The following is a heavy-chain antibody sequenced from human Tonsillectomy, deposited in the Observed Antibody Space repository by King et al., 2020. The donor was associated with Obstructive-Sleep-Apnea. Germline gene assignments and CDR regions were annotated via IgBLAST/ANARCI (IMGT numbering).Heavy chain of an antibody. CDR3: ARDRVKDYYGSGSFT. J-gene: IGHJ4*02. V-gene: IGHV4-39*07. D-gene: IGHD3-10*01. Sequence: QLQESGPRLVKPSETLSLTCTGSGGSISSSSYYWGWIRQPPGKGLEWIGSIYYSGSTYYNPSLKSRVTISVDTSKNQFSLKLSSVTAADTAVYYCARDRVKDYYGSGSFTWGQGTLVTVSS. CDR2: IYYSGST. CDR1: GGSISSSSYY.